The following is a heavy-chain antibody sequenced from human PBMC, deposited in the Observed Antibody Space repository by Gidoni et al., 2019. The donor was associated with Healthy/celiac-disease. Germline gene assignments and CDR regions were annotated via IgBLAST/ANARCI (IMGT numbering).Heavy chain of an antibody. CDR3: ARDRAAVILNWFDP. CDR1: GYTFTSYA. J-gene: IGHJ5*02. V-gene: IGHV1-3*01. CDR2: INAGNGNT. Sequence: QVQLVQSGAEVKKPGASVQVSCKASGYTFTSYAMHWVRQAPGQRLEWMGWINAGNGNTKYSQKFQGRVTITRDTSASTAYMELSSLRSEDTAVYYCARDRAAVILNWFDPWGQGTLVTVSS.